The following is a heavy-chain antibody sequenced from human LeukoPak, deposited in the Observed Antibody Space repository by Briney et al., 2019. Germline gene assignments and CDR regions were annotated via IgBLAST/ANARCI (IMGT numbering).Heavy chain of an antibody. CDR1: GFTFSSYW. D-gene: IGHD5-12*01. Sequence: GGSLRLSCAASGFTFSSYWMQWVRQAPGKGLVWASRIDGDGSSTNYADSVKGRFTISRDNAKNTLYLQMSSLRAEDTAVYYCARGYGGYFYYWGQGTLVTVSS. CDR2: IDGDGSST. J-gene: IGHJ4*02. V-gene: IGHV3-74*01. CDR3: ARGYGGYFYY.